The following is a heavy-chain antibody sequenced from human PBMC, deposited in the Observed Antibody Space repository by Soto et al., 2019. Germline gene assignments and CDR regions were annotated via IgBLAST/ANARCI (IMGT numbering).Heavy chain of an antibody. J-gene: IGHJ5*02. Sequence: EVQLLESGGGLVQPGGSLRLSCAASGFTFSNYAMSWVRQAPGKGLEWVSYLSNTGGRTNYADSVKGRFTISTDDSKNTLYLQMNSLGGEDTAMYYCAKSVYTPSNWFDPWGQGTRVTVSS. V-gene: IGHV3-23*01. CDR1: GFTFSNYA. D-gene: IGHD3-16*02. CDR2: LSNTGGRT. CDR3: AKSVYTPSNWFDP.